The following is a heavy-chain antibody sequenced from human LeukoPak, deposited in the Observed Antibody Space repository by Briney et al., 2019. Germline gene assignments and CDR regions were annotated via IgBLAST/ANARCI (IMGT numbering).Heavy chain of an antibody. J-gene: IGHJ4*02. Sequence: GGSLRLSCAASGFTFSSYAMSWVRQAPGKGLEYVAAISTNGDSTYYANSVKGRFTISRDNSKNTLYLQMGSLRVEDMAVYYCARWGSTSCYDYWGQGTLVTVSS. V-gene: IGHV3-64*01. D-gene: IGHD2-2*01. CDR2: ISTNGDST. CDR3: ARWGSTSCYDY. CDR1: GFTFSSYA.